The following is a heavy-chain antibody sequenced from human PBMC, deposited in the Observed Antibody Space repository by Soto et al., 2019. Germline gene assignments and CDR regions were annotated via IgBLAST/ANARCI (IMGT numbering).Heavy chain of an antibody. Sequence: GSLRLSCAASGFTFRDYDMSWIRQAPGKGLGWVSYISSSGSTIYYADSVKGRFTISRDNAENSLYLQMNSLRVEDTAMYYCAREGNNYGMDVWGQGTTVTVSS. D-gene: IGHD3-10*01. V-gene: IGHV3-11*01. CDR2: ISSSGSTI. CDR3: AREGNNYGMDV. J-gene: IGHJ6*02. CDR1: GFTFRDYD.